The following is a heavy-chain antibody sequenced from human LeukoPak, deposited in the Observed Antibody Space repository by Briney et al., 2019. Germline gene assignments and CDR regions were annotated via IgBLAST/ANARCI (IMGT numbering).Heavy chain of an antibody. V-gene: IGHV3-11*06. CDR1: GFTFSDYY. Sequence: GSLRLSCAASGFTFSDYYMTWIRQAPGKGLEWVSYISSTGVYTNYADSVKGRFTISRDNAKNSLYLQVNSLRAEDTAEYYCASAKFDYWGQGTLVTVSS. J-gene: IGHJ4*02. CDR2: ISSTGVYT. CDR3: ASAKFDY.